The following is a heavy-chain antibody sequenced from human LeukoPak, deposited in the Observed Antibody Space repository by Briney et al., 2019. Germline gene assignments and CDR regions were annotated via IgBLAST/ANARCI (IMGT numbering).Heavy chain of an antibody. V-gene: IGHV4-34*01. CDR3: ARGITSDY. Sequence: SETLSLTCAVYGGSFSGYYWSWIRQPPGKGLEWIGEINHSGGTNYNPSLKSRVTISVDTSKNQFPLRLSSVTAADTAVYYCARGITSDYWGQGTLVTVSS. CDR1: GGSFSGYY. D-gene: IGHD3-10*01. J-gene: IGHJ4*02. CDR2: INHSGGT.